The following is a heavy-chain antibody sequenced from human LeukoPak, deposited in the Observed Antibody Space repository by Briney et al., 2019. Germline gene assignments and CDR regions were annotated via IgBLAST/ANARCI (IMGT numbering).Heavy chain of an antibody. CDR3: AKSGGVYASSSADN. J-gene: IGHJ4*02. CDR2: ISWNGDMV. D-gene: IGHD2-8*01. CDR1: GFTFNDYA. Sequence: GGSLRLSCVVSGFTFNDYAMHWVRQVPGKGLEWVSGISWNGDMVDYADSVRGRFTISRDNAKNSPYLQMNSLRAEDTALYYCAKSGGVYASSSADNWGQGTLVTVSS. V-gene: IGHV3-9*01.